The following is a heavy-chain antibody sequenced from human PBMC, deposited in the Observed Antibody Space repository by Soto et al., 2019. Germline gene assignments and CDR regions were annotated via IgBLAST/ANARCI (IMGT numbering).Heavy chain of an antibody. CDR1: GYTFTSYG. Sequence: QVQLVQSGPEMKKPGASVKVSCKASGYTFTSYGISWVRRAPGQGLEWMGWITSYSGNTNYGQKFQGRVNMTTDTSTSTAYMELRSLRSDDTALYYCARTYVSGMSSDYWGQGTLVTVSS. D-gene: IGHD3-10*01. CDR3: ARTYVSGMSSDY. J-gene: IGHJ4*02. V-gene: IGHV1-18*01. CDR2: ITSYSGNT.